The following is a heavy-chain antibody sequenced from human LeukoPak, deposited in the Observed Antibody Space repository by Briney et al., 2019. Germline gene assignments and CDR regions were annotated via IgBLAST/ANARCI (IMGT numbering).Heavy chain of an antibody. CDR1: GHTLSGLA. D-gene: IGHD3-16*01. Sequence: ASVKVSCKVSGHTLSGLAMHWVRQATGKGLEWMGGSDPEDGETIYAQKFKSRVTMTEDTATDTAYMELRSLRSEDTAVYYCAYRPPGDESFDIWGQGTLVTVSS. CDR2: SDPEDGET. J-gene: IGHJ3*02. V-gene: IGHV1-24*01. CDR3: AYRPPGDESFDI.